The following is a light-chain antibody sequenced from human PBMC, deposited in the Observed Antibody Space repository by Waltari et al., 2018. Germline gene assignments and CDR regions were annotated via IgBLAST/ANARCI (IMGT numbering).Light chain of an antibody. CDR3: QQRHRWPRT. CDR1: QSVVRY. J-gene: IGKJ2*01. CDR2: DAS. Sequence: EIVLTQSPGTLSLSPGERATLSCRASQSVVRYLAWYQQKPGQAPKLLIYDASNRATDIPARFSGSGSGTDFTLTISSLEPGDFAVYYCQQRHRWPRTFGQGTKLEIK. V-gene: IGKV3-11*01.